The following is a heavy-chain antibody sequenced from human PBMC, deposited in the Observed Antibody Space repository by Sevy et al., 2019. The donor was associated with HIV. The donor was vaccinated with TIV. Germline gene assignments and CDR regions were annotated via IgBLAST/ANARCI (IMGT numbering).Heavy chain of an antibody. D-gene: IGHD3-22*01. Sequence: SETLSLTCTVSGGSISSYYWSWIRQPPGKGLEWIGYIYYSGSTNYNPSLKSRVTISVDTSKNQFSLKLSSVTAADTAVYYCARESGYYDSSGYYYYYFDYWGQGTLVTVSS. CDR2: IYYSGST. CDR1: GGSISSYY. V-gene: IGHV4-59*13. J-gene: IGHJ4*02. CDR3: ARESGYYDSSGYYYYYFDY.